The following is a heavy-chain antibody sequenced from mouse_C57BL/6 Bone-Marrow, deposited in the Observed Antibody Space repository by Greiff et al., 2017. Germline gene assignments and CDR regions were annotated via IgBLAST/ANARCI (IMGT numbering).Heavy chain of an antibody. CDR1: GFTFSSYG. CDR2: ISSAGSYT. V-gene: IGHV5-6*01. J-gene: IGHJ4*01. Sequence: EVKLVESGGDLVKPGGSLKLSCAASGFTFSSYGMSWVRQTPDKRLEWVATISSAGSYTYYPDSVKGRFTISRDNAKNTLYLQMSSLRAEDTAMYYCARDRSMDYWGQGTSVTVSS. CDR3: ARDRSMDY.